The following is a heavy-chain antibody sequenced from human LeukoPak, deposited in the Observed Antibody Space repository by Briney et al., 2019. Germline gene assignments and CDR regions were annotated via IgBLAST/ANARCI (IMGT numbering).Heavy chain of an antibody. CDR1: GFTFNSYA. V-gene: IGHV3-23*01. CDR2: VRGGSGNT. Sequence: SGGSLRLSCAASGFTFNSYAMTWVRQAPGKGLEWVSTVRGGSGNTYYADSVKGRFTISRDNSKNTLYLQMNSLRDEDTAVYFCARGSSYTSPYYFDYWGQGTLVTVSP. J-gene: IGHJ4*02. D-gene: IGHD3-10*01. CDR3: ARGSSYTSPYYFDY.